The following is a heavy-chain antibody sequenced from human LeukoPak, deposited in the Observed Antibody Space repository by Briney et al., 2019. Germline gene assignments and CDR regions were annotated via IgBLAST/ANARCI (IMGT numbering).Heavy chain of an antibody. V-gene: IGHV3-74*01. J-gene: IGHJ5*02. CDR3: ARTYGSGRYPGDWFDP. CDR2: IYSDGSST. D-gene: IGHD6-19*01. CDR1: GGSFSGYY. Sequence: LSLTCAVYGGSFSGYYWSWIRQPPGKGLVWVSRIYSDGSSTSYADSVKGRFTISRDNAKNTLYLQMNSLRSEDTAVYYCARTYGSGRYPGDWFDPWGQGTLVTVSS.